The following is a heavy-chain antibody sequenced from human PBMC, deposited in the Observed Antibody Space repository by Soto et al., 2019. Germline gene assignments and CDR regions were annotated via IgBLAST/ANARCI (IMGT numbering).Heavy chain of an antibody. CDR3: ARGIFLATAAAYFDF. J-gene: IGHJ4*02. Sequence: QVQLQESGPGLVKPSQTLSLTCSVSGRSVSSAGFYWTWIRQHPGKGLEWSGYIYYSGSTCYSPSLKSRVTISIDTSDNQCSLKLSSVTAADTAVYYCARGIFLATAAAYFDFWGQGTLVTVSS. D-gene: IGHD6-13*01. CDR2: IYYSGST. V-gene: IGHV4-31*03. CDR1: GRSVSSAGFY.